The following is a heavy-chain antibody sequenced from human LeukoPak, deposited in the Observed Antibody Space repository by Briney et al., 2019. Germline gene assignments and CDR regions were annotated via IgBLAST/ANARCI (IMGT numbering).Heavy chain of an antibody. D-gene: IGHD3-10*01. CDR2: IYYSGST. V-gene: IGHV4-59*08. CDR3: ARHARYYYGSGSYYFDY. Sequence: SETLSLTCTVSGGSISSYYWSWIRQPPGKGLEWIGYIYYSGSTNYNPSLKSRVTISVDTSKNQFSLKLSSVTAADTAVYYCARHARYYYGSGSYYFDYWGQGTLVTVSS. CDR1: GGSISSYY. J-gene: IGHJ4*02.